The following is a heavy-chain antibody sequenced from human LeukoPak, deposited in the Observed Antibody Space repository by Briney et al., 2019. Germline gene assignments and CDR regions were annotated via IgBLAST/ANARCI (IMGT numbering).Heavy chain of an antibody. CDR3: ARGAALGSSVYYYYYYGLDV. V-gene: IGHV3-9*02. CDR1: GFSSDNYA. D-gene: IGHD6-6*01. Sequence: QPGSSLRLSCAASGFSSDNYAMNSVRQAPGKGLEWVSGISWKSDKIGYADSVKGRFTISRDNAKNSLYLQMNSLRAEDRAVYYCARGAALGSSVYYYYYYGLDVWGQGTTVTVSS. J-gene: IGHJ6*02. CDR2: ISWKSDKI.